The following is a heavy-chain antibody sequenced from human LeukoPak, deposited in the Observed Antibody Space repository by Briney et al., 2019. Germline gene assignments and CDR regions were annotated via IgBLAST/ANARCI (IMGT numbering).Heavy chain of an antibody. V-gene: IGHV4-59*08. CDR3: ARHSPRFLEYLDY. CDR1: GGSMRSYY. D-gene: IGHD3-3*01. CDR2: VYYSGTA. J-gene: IGHJ4*02. Sequence: SETLSLTCTVSGGSMRSYYWSWIRQPPGKGLELIGYVYYSGTANYNPSLESRVTILVDTSKNQFSLNLSSVTAADTAVYYCARHSPRFLEYLDYWGQGTLVAVSS.